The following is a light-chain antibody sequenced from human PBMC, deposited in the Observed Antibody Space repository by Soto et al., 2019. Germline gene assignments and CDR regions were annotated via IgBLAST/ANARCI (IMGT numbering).Light chain of an antibody. J-gene: IGKJ5*01. V-gene: IGKV3-11*01. CDR2: DAS. CDR3: QQRSNWPTLT. Sequence: EIVLTQSPATLSLSPGERATLSCRASQSVGSYLAWYQQKPGQAPRLLIYDASNRAPGIPARFSGSGSGTDFTLTISSLEPEDFAVYYCQQRSNWPTLTFGQGTRLEIK. CDR1: QSVGSY.